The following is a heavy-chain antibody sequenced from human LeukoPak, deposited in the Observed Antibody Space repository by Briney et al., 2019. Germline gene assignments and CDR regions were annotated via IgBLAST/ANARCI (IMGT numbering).Heavy chain of an antibody. D-gene: IGHD3-10*01. V-gene: IGHV5-51*01. CDR1: GYSFTSYW. CDR3: ARVKPRRGFGEVLRPRKGWFDS. CDR2: IYPGDSGT. J-gene: IGHJ5*01. Sequence: GESLQISCKGSGYSFTSYWIGWVRQMPGKGLEWMGIIYPGDSGTRYSPSFQGQVTISADKSISTAYLQWSSLKASDTAMYYCARVKPRRGFGEVLRPRKGWFDSWGQGTLVTVSS.